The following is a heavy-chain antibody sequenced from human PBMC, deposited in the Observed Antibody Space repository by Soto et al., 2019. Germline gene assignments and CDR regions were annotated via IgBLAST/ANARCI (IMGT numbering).Heavy chain of an antibody. J-gene: IGHJ6*02. CDR1: GGSVSSGSYY. CDR2: IYYSGST. V-gene: IGHV4-61*01. Sequence: PSETLSLTCTVSGGSVSSGSYYWSWIRQPPGKGLEWIGYIYYSGSTNYNPSLKSRVTISVDTSKNQFSLKLSSVTAADTAVYYCARXLLAYCGGDCYYYYGMDVWGQGTTVTVSS. CDR3: ARXLLAYCGGDCYYYYGMDV. D-gene: IGHD2-21*02.